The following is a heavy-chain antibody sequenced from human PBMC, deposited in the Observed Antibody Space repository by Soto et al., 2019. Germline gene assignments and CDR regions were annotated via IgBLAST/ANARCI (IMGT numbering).Heavy chain of an antibody. CDR2: ISGSGGST. CDR1: GFTFSSYA. D-gene: IGHD2-2*01. V-gene: IGHV3-23*01. Sequence: HPGWSLRLSCAASGFTFSSYAMSWVRQAPGNGLEWVSAISGSGGSTYYADSVKGRFTISRDNSKNTLYLQMNSLRAEDTAVYYCAKDQGLYCSSTSCWPQTTGYFDYWGQGTLVTVSS. CDR3: AKDQGLYCSSTSCWPQTTGYFDY. J-gene: IGHJ4*02.